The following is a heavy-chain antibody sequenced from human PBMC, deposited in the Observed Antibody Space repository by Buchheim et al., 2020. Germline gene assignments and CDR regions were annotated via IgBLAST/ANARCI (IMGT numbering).Heavy chain of an antibody. CDR2: IVGSGSTT. CDR1: GLTFPSYA. V-gene: IGHV3-23*04. Sequence: EVQLVESGGHFVQPGGSLRLSCAASGLTFPSYAMIWVRQAPGKGLEWVSAIVGSGSTTSYADSVRGRFNISRDNSKDTLYLQMNSLRVEDTARYFCAKTLRGSYYYDATGYSSDSWGQGTL. D-gene: IGHD3-22*01. J-gene: IGHJ5*02. CDR3: AKTLRGSYYYDATGYSSDS.